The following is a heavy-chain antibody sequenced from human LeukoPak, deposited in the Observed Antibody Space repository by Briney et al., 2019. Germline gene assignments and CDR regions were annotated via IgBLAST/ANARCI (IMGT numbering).Heavy chain of an antibody. D-gene: IGHD5-18*01. Sequence: GGSLGLSCAASGFTFNDYAMAWVRQAPGTGLQWVSSITARTNSVYYVDSVKGRFTISRDNSRNTVYLQMYSLRDVDTAIYYCVKSSTTMVLNYYDLWGQGTLVHVSS. V-gene: IGHV3-23*05. CDR2: ITARTNSV. J-gene: IGHJ4*02. CDR1: GFTFNDYA. CDR3: VKSSTTMVLNYYDL.